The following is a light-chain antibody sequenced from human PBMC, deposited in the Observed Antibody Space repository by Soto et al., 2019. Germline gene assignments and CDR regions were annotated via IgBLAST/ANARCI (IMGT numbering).Light chain of an antibody. V-gene: IGLV1-47*01. CDR2: RNN. Sequence: QPVLTQPPSASGTPGQRVTISCSGSSSNIGSNSVYWYQQLPGTAPKLLIYRNNQRPSGVPDRFSGSRSGTSASLAISGLRSEDEADYYCAAWDDSLSVVVFGGGTKLTVL. CDR3: AAWDDSLSVVV. CDR1: SSNIGSNS. J-gene: IGLJ2*01.